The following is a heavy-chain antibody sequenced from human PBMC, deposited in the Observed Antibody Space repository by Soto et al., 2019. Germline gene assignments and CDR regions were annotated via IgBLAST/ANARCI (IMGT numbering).Heavy chain of an antibody. Sequence: TLSLTCTASGGSITSSSHFWGWVRQPPGKGLEWIGTIYFTGNTYYTPSLKSRLTMSIDTSKNEFSLRLNSVTAADTAVYYCAGQTFTIAAASYGRSNWFDPWGPGTLVTVPQ. J-gene: IGHJ5*02. V-gene: IGHV4-39*01. CDR3: AGQTFTIAAASYGRSNWFDP. CDR2: IYFTGNT. D-gene: IGHD6-25*01. CDR1: GGSITSSSHF.